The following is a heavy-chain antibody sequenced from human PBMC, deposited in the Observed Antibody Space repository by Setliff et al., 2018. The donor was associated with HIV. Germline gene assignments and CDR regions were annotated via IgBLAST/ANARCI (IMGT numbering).Heavy chain of an antibody. J-gene: IGHJ5*02. CDR2: IYTSGGV. CDR1: GGSIISGSYY. CDR3: ARWRHSSTWYMGFDP. V-gene: IGHV4-61*02. D-gene: IGHD6-13*01. Sequence: NPSETLSLTCNVSGGSIISGSYYWSWIRQPAGKGLEWIGRIYTSGGVTYNPSLESRVTISVDTSKNQFSLKLTSVTAADTAVYYCARWRHSSTWYMGFDPWGRGILVTAPQ.